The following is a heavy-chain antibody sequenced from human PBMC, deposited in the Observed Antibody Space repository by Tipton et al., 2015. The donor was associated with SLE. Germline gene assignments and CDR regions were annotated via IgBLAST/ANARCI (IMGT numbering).Heavy chain of an antibody. CDR2: IYYSGST. D-gene: IGHD6-13*01. CDR3: ASGIAASLLDY. V-gene: IGHV4-61*01. Sequence: LRLSCTVSGGSVSNSRGSYYWSWIRQPPGKGLQWIGYIYYSGSTNYNPSLKSRVTISVDTSKNQFSLKLSSVTAADTAVYYCASGIAASLLDYWGQGTLVTVSS. J-gene: IGHJ4*02. CDR1: GGSVSNSRGSYY.